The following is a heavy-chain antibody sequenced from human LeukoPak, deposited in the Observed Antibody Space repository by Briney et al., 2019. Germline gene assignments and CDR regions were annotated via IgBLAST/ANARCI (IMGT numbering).Heavy chain of an antibody. CDR1: GFTFSSYS. Sequence: GGSLRLSCAASGFTFSSYSMNWVRQAPGKGLEWVSSVSGSGTYIYYADSLKGRFTISRDNAKNTLYLQMNSLRAEDTAVYYCARDLNGEYGMDVWGQGTTVTVSS. V-gene: IGHV3-21*01. CDR3: ARDLNGEYGMDV. J-gene: IGHJ6*02. CDR2: VSGSGTYI. D-gene: IGHD4-17*01.